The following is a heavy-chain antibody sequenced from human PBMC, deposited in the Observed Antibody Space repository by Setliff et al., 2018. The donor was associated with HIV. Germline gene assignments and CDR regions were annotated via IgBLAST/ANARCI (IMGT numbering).Heavy chain of an antibody. CDR2: MNPNSGNR. V-gene: IGHV1-8*03. D-gene: IGHD2-21*01. Sequence: ASVKVSCKASGGTFSTYAINWVRQATGQGLEWMGWMNPNSGNRGYAQKFQGRVTISRNTSISTAYMELSGLRSEDTAVYYCARDTLAYCGGECYSGYWGPGTLVTVSS. CDR3: ARDTLAYCGGECYSGY. J-gene: IGHJ4*02. CDR1: GGTFSTYA.